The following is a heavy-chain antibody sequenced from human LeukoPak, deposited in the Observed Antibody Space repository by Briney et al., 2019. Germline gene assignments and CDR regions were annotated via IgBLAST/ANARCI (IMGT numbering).Heavy chain of an antibody. CDR2: ISYDGSNK. CDR1: GFTFSSYA. J-gene: IGHJ3*02. Sequence: GGSLRLSCAASGFTFSSYAMSWVRQAPGKGLEWVALISYDGSNKYHVDSVKGRFTASRDNSKSTLYLQMNSLRAEDTAVYYCARARYCSSTSCRNAFDIWGQGTMVTVSS. CDR3: ARARYCSSTSCRNAFDI. V-gene: IGHV3-30-3*01. D-gene: IGHD2-2*01.